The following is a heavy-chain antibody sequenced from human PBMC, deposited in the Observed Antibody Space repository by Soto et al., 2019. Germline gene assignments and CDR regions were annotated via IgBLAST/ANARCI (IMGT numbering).Heavy chain of an antibody. J-gene: IGHJ3*02. CDR2: IYYSGST. D-gene: IGHD3-10*01. V-gene: IGHV4-31*03. Sequence: SETLSLTCTVSGGSISSGGYYWSWIRQHPGKGLEWIGYIYYSGSTYYNPSLKSRVTISVDTSKNQFSLKLSSVTAADTAVYYCAGALSGGDAFDIWGQGTMVTVSS. CDR1: GGSISSGGYY. CDR3: AGALSGGDAFDI.